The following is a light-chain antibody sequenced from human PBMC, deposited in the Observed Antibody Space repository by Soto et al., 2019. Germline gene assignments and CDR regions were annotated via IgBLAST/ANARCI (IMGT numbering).Light chain of an antibody. CDR2: GAS. Sequence: DIQMTQSPSTLSASVGDRVTITCRASQFVSSFLGWYQQKPGKAPKLLIYGASSLQSGVPSRFSGSGSGSDFTLTISSLQPEDFATYYCQQSYSTLRTFGQGTKVDIK. CDR3: QQSYSTLRT. V-gene: IGKV1-39*01. CDR1: QFVSSF. J-gene: IGKJ1*01.